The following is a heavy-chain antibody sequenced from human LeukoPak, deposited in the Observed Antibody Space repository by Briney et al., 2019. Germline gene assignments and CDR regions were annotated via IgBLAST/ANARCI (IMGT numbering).Heavy chain of an antibody. CDR2: INPSGGST. CDR1: GGTFSSYS. Sequence: ASVKVSCEDSGGTFSSYSINWVRQAPGQGLEWMGIINPSGGSTSYAQKFQGRVTMTRDMSTSTVYMELSSLRSEDTAVYYCARDSETYYYDSSGGQGNYFDYWGQGTLVTVSS. D-gene: IGHD3-22*01. J-gene: IGHJ4*02. V-gene: IGHV1-46*01. CDR3: ARDSETYYYDSSGGQGNYFDY.